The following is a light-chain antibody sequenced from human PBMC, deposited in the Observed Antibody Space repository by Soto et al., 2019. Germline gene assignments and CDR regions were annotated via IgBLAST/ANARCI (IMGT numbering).Light chain of an antibody. Sequence: EIPMTQSPPTLSASVGDTVTITCRASQSISNWLAWYQQKPGKAPKLLIYESSNLETGVPPRFSGSRSGTEFALTISSLQPDDFATYYCQQYNSPLWTFGQGTRV. J-gene: IGKJ1*01. V-gene: IGKV1-5*01. CDR2: ESS. CDR1: QSISNW. CDR3: QQYNSPLWT.